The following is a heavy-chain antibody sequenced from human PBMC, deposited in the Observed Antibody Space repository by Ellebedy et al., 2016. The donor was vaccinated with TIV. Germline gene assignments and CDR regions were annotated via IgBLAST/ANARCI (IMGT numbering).Heavy chain of an antibody. Sequence: GESLKISXAASGFTFSDYYMSWIRQAPGKGLEWVSYISSSGSTIYYADSVKGRFTISRDNAKNSLYLQMNSLRAEDTAVYYCARDRGVITDFYYWGQGTLVTVSS. V-gene: IGHV3-11*01. CDR2: ISSSGSTI. D-gene: IGHD3-10*01. J-gene: IGHJ4*02. CDR1: GFTFSDYY. CDR3: ARDRGVITDFYY.